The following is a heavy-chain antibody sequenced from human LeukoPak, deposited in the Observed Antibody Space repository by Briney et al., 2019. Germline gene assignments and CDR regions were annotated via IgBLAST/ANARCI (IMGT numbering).Heavy chain of an antibody. Sequence: GGSLRLSCVASGLRFRSYAMHWVRQAPGKGLEWVGLISFDGSKKYYADSVKGRFTISRDNSKNTLYLEMNSLRAEDTAVYYCAKGGSRGAFDIWGQGTMVTVSS. CDR1: GLRFRSYA. D-gene: IGHD3-16*01. J-gene: IGHJ3*02. CDR2: ISFDGSKK. V-gene: IGHV3-30*18. CDR3: AKGGSRGAFDI.